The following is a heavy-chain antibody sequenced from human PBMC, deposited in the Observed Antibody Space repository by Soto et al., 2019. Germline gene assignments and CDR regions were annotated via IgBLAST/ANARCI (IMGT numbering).Heavy chain of an antibody. CDR1: GFTFSSCG. D-gene: IGHD3-9*01. V-gene: IGHV3-33*01. CDR2: IWYDGSNK. CDR3: ARDKTHPGYFDWLTAPLRARNNWFDP. Sequence: PGGSLRLSCAASGFTFSSCGMHWVRQAPGKGLEWVAVIWYDGSNKYYADSVKGRFTISRDNSKNTLYLQMNSLRAEDTAVYYCARDKTHPGYFDWLTAPLRARNNWFDPWGQGTLVTVSS. J-gene: IGHJ5*02.